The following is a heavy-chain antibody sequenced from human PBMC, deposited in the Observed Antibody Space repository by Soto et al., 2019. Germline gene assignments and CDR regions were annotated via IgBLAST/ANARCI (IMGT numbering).Heavy chain of an antibody. J-gene: IGHJ4*02. Sequence: QVQLVQSGAEVKEPGASVKVSCKASGYTFTSYAMHWVRQAPGQRLEWMGWINAGNGNTKYSQKFQGRVTITRDTSASTAYMELSSLRSEDTAVYYCARDLYGSGTPYYFDYWGRGTLVTVSS. CDR3: ARDLYGSGTPYYFDY. V-gene: IGHV1-3*01. CDR2: INAGNGNT. D-gene: IGHD3-10*01. CDR1: GYTFTSYA.